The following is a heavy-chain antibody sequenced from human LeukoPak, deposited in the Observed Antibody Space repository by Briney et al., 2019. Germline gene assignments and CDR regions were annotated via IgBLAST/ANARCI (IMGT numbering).Heavy chain of an antibody. Sequence: GGSLRLSCEASGFTFSSYSMNWVRQAPGKGLEWVSSMSSGSSYIYYADSVKGRFTISRDNAKNSLYLQMNSLRAEDTAVYYCAREGEYYDFWSGYYYFDYWGQGTLVTVSS. V-gene: IGHV3-21*01. CDR3: AREGEYYDFWSGYYYFDY. CDR1: GFTFSSYS. CDR2: MSSGSSYI. D-gene: IGHD3-3*01. J-gene: IGHJ4*02.